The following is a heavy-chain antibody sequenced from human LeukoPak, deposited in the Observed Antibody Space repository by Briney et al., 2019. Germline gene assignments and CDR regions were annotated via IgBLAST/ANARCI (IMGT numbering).Heavy chain of an antibody. CDR1: GYTFTSYG. CDR3: ARSYSSGWSSYYFDY. D-gene: IGHD6-19*01. CDR2: ISAYNGNT. J-gene: IGHJ4*02. V-gene: IGHV1-18*01. Sequence: ASVKVSCKAPGYTFTSYGISWVRQAPGQGLEWMGWISAYNGNTNYAQKLQGRVTMTTDTSTSTAYMELRSLRSDDTAVYYCARSYSSGWSSYYFDYWGQGTLVTVSS.